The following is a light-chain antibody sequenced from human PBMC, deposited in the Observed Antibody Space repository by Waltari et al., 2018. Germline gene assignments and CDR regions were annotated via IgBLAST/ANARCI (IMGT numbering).Light chain of an antibody. J-gene: IGKJ1*01. Sequence: DIQMTQSPSSLSASVGDRITITCRASPSIRSYLNWYQHKPGKAPKLLIYAASNLQSGVPARFSGSGAGTDFTLTISSLQHEAFATYYCQQSDSTPWTFGQGTKVEIK. CDR2: AAS. V-gene: IGKV1-39*01. CDR3: QQSDSTPWT. CDR1: PSIRSY.